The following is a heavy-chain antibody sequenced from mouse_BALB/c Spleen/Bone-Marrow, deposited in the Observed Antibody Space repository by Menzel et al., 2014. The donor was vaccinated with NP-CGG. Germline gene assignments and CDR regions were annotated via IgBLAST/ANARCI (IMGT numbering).Heavy chain of an antibody. J-gene: IGHJ2*01. CDR1: GYVFSSYW. D-gene: IGHD1-1*01. V-gene: IGHV1-80*01. Sequence: VQLQESGAELVRPGSSVKISCKASGYVFSSYWMIWVRQRPGQGLEWIGQIYPGDGDTNYNGKFKGKATLTADKSSSTAYMQLSSLTSEDSAVYFCARSGYGGNYDYWGQGTTLTVSS. CDR3: ARSGYGGNYDY. CDR2: IYPGDGDT.